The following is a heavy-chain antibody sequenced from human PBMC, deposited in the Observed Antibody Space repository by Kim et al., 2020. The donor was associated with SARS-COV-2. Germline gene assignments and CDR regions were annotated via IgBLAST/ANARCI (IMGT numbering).Heavy chain of an antibody. CDR3: DRDVTSIVVY. J-gene: IGHJ4*02. Sequence: YADSVSGRVTISRDNARNSVFLQMNGLRVEDAAVYYCDRDVTSIVVYWGQGTLVTVSS. D-gene: IGHD1-26*01. V-gene: IGHV3-21*01.